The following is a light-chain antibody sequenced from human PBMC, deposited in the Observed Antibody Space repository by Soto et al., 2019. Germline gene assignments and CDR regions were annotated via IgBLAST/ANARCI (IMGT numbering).Light chain of an antibody. Sequence: DIQMTQSPSTLSGSVGDRVTITCRASQTISSWLAWYQQKPGKAPKLLIYKASTLKSGVPSRFSGSGSGTEFTLTISSLQPDDFATYYCQHYNNWPEFGQGTKLEIK. CDR2: KAS. CDR1: QTISSW. V-gene: IGKV1-5*03. J-gene: IGKJ2*01. CDR3: QHYNNWPE.